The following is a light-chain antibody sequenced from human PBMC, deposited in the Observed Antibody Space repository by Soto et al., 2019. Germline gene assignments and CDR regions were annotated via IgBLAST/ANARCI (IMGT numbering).Light chain of an antibody. J-gene: IGLJ3*02. CDR1: SSDVGSYNL. V-gene: IGLV2-23*01. Sequence: QSALTQPASVSGSPGQSITISCTGTSSDVGSYNLVSWYQQHPGNAPKLIIFEGTKRPSGVSYRFSGSKSGNTASLTISGLQAEDEADYYCCSYASRTTFVFGGGTKLTVL. CDR2: EGT. CDR3: CSYASRTTFV.